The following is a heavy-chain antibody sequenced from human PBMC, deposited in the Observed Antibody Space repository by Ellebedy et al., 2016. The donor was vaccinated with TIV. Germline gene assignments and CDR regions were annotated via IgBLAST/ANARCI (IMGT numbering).Heavy chain of an antibody. CDR1: GYTFTSYY. CDR3: ARDRGGVGATNGFDY. Sequence: AASVKVSCKASGYTFTSYYTHWVRQAPGQGLAWMGIINPSGGSTSYAQKLQGRVTMTRDTSTSTVYMELSSLRSEDTAVYYCARDRGGVGATNGFDYWGQGTLVTVSS. D-gene: IGHD1-26*01. J-gene: IGHJ4*02. V-gene: IGHV1-46*04. CDR2: INPSGGST.